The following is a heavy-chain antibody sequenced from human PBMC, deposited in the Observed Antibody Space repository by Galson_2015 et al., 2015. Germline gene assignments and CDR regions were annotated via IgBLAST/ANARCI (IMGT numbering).Heavy chain of an antibody. V-gene: IGHV1-69*13. D-gene: IGHD2-2*02. J-gene: IGHJ5*02. CDR1: GGTLSSYA. Sequence: SVKVSCKASGGTLSSYAISWVRQAPGQGLEWMGGIIPIFGTANYAQKFQGRVTITADESTSTAYMELSSLRSEDTAVYYCARGGSRIVVVPAAINWFDPWGQGTLVTVSS. CDR3: ARGGSRIVVVPAAINWFDP. CDR2: IIPIFGTA.